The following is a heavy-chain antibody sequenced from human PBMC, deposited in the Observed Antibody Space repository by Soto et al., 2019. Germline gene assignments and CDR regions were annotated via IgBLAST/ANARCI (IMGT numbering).Heavy chain of an antibody. CDR1: GGTFSSYA. J-gene: IGHJ3*02. Sequence: QVQLVQSGAEVKKPGSSVKVSCKASGGTFSSYAISWVRQAPGQGLEWMGGIIPIFGTAHYAQKFQGRVTITADESTSTAYRELSSLRSEDTAVYYCARETPRFGELSFDIWGQGTMVTVSS. CDR3: ARETPRFGELSFDI. CDR2: IIPIFGTA. D-gene: IGHD3-10*01. V-gene: IGHV1-69*01.